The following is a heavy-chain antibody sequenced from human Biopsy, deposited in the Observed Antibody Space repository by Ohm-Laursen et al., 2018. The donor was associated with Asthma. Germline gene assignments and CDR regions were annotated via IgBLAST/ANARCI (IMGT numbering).Heavy chain of an antibody. J-gene: IGHJ4*02. D-gene: IGHD3-10*01. CDR1: GGSISSGGYY. V-gene: IGHV4-31*03. CDR2: IHYSGST. Sequence: SQTLSLTCTVSGGSISSGGYYWSWIRQHPGKGLEWIGYIHYSGSTNYNPSLKSRVTISVDTSKNQFSLKLSSVTAADTAVYYCARERAGYYGSGSYLGYWGQGTLVTVSS. CDR3: ARERAGYYGSGSYLGY.